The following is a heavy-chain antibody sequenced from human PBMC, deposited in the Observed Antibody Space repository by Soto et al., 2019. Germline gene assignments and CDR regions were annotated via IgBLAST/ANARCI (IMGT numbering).Heavy chain of an antibody. D-gene: IGHD3-3*01. Sequence: QVQLVQSGAEVKKPGSSVKVSCKASGGTFSSYAISWVRQAPGQGLEWMGGIIPIFGTANYAQKFQGRVTITADESTSTAYMELSSLRSEDTAVYYCARDRRSVFGVAPSYYGMDVWGQGTTVTVSS. CDR3: ARDRRSVFGVAPSYYGMDV. V-gene: IGHV1-69*12. CDR1: GGTFSSYA. J-gene: IGHJ6*02. CDR2: IIPIFGTA.